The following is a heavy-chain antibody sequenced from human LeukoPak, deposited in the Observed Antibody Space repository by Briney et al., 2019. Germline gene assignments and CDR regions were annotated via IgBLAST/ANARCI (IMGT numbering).Heavy chain of an antibody. CDR1: GGSFSGYY. J-gene: IGHJ4*02. CDR2: INHSGST. V-gene: IGHV4-34*01. D-gene: IGHD2-15*01. Sequence: PSETLSLTCAVYGGSFSGYYWSWIRQPPGKGLEWIGEINHSGSTNYNPSLKSRVTISVDTSKNQFSLKLSSVTAADTAVYYCARGVVWGYYYFDYWGQGTLVTVSS. CDR3: ARGVVWGYYYFDY.